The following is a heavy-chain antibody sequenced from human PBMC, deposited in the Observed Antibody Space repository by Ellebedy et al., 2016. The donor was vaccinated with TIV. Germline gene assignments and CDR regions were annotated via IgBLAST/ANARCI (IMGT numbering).Heavy chain of an antibody. Sequence: PGGSLRLSCAASGVTFSNYAMHWVRQTPGKRLEWVAIIPYDGSYENYADSVKGRFTISRDKSKNTLYLQMTSLRAEDTAVYYCAKRYGSGSFIFDFWGKGILVTVSS. CDR2: IPYDGSYE. CDR1: GVTFSNYA. CDR3: AKRYGSGSFIFDF. V-gene: IGHV3-30*02. D-gene: IGHD3-10*01. J-gene: IGHJ4*02.